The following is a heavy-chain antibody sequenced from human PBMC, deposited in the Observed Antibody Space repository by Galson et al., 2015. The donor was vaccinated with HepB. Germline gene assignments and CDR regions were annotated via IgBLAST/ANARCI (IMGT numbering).Heavy chain of an antibody. CDR3: ARDREYDYSNYGGYYYYGMDV. Sequence: SLRLSCAASGFTFSSYSMNWVRQAPGKGLEWVSSISSSSSYIYYADSVKGRFTISRDNAKNSLYLQMNSLRAEDTAVYYCARDREYDYSNYGGYYYYGMDVWGQGTTVTVSS. J-gene: IGHJ6*02. D-gene: IGHD4-11*01. CDR2: ISSSSSYI. V-gene: IGHV3-21*01. CDR1: GFTFSSYS.